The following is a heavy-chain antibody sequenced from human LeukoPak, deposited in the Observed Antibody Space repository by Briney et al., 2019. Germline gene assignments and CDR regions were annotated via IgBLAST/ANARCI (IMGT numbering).Heavy chain of an antibody. Sequence: AGGSLRLSCAASGFTFSSYGMHWVRQAPGKGLEWVAVISCDGSNKYYADSVKGRFTISRDNSKNTLYLQMNSLRAEDTAVYYCANLYGDTAMVSPRYYYGMDVWGQGTTVTVSS. J-gene: IGHJ6*02. V-gene: IGHV3-30*18. CDR3: ANLYGDTAMVSPRYYYGMDV. CDR2: ISCDGSNK. D-gene: IGHD5-18*01. CDR1: GFTFSSYG.